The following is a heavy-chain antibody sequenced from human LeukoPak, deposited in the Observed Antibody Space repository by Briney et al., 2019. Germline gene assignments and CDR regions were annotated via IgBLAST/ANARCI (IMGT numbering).Heavy chain of an antibody. Sequence: GESLQISCKGSGYSFTTYWIGWVRQMPGKGLEWMGIIYPADSDTRYSPSFQGQVTISVDKSISTAYLQWSSLQASDTGIYYCARHGSGSFYKYFDYWGQGTLVTVSS. D-gene: IGHD3-10*01. V-gene: IGHV5-51*01. CDR2: IYPADSDT. J-gene: IGHJ4*02. CDR1: GYSFTTYW. CDR3: ARHGSGSFYKYFDY.